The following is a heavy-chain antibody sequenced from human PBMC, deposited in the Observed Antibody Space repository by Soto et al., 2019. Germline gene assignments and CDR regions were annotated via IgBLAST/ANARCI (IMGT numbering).Heavy chain of an antibody. D-gene: IGHD2-2*01. CDR1: GFTFSSYA. V-gene: IGHV3-23*01. CDR3: AKDDTRSPGSWFDP. Sequence: GGSLRLSCAASGFTFSSYAMSWVRQAPGKGLEWVSAISGSGGSTYYADSVKGRFTISRGNSKNTLYLQMNSLRAEDTAVYYCAKDDTRSPGSWFDPWGQGTLVTVSS. CDR2: ISGSGGST. J-gene: IGHJ5*02.